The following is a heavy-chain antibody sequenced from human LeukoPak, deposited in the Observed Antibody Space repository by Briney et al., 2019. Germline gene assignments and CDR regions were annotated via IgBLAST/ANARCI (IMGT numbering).Heavy chain of an antibody. D-gene: IGHD2-15*01. Sequence: PGGSLRLSCAASGFTFSSYAMSWVRQAPGKGLEWVSAISGSGGSTYYADSVKGRFTISRDNSKNTLYLQMNSLRAEDTAVYYCAKEGQDIVVVVAAMFDIGYYFDYWGQGTLVTVSS. J-gene: IGHJ4*02. CDR1: GFTFSSYA. CDR3: AKEGQDIVVVVAAMFDIGYYFDY. CDR2: ISGSGGST. V-gene: IGHV3-23*01.